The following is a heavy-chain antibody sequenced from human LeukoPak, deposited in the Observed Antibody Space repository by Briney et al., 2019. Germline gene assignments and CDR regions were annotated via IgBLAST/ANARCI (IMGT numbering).Heavy chain of an antibody. CDR1: GYTFTGYY. J-gene: IGHJ5*02. CDR3: ARAPTYYYGSGSYSFWFDP. CDR2: INAGNGNT. Sequence: ASVKVSCKASGYTFTGYYMHWVRQAPGQRLEWMGWINAGNGNTKYSQEFQGRVTITRDTSASTAYMELSSLRSEDMAVYYCARAPTYYYGSGSYSFWFDPWGQGTLVTVSS. V-gene: IGHV1-3*03. D-gene: IGHD3-10*01.